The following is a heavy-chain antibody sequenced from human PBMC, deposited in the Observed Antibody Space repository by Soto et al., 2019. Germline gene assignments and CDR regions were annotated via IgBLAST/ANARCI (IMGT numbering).Heavy chain of an antibody. V-gene: IGHV1-69*13. CDR1: GGTFSSYA. Sequence: SVKVSCKASGGTFSSYAISWVRQAPGQGLEWMGGIIPIFGTANYAQKFQGRVTITADESTSTAYMELSSLRSEDTAVYYCARAGYCSSTSCYARFWFDPWGQGTLVTVS. J-gene: IGHJ5*02. CDR3: ARAGYCSSTSCYARFWFDP. CDR2: IIPIFGTA. D-gene: IGHD2-2*01.